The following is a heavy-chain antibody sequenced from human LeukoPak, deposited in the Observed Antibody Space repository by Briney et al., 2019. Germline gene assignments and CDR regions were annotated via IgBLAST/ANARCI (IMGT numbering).Heavy chain of an antibody. D-gene: IGHD2-21*01. V-gene: IGHV3-53*01. CDR3: AKAPVTSCRGAYCYPFDY. CDR1: GFTVSSNY. J-gene: IGHJ4*02. Sequence: GGSLRLSCAASGFTVSSNYMSWVRQGPGKGLECVSVISNDGDTYHADSVRGRFTISRDSSKNTLYLQMNSLRAEDAAVYYCAKAPVTSCRGAYCYPFDYWGQGTLVTVSS. CDR2: ISNDGDT.